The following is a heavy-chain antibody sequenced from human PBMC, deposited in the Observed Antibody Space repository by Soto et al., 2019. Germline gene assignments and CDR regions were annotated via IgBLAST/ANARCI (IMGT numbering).Heavy chain of an antibody. CDR1: GGSISSGGYY. D-gene: IGHD3-10*01. J-gene: IGHJ5*02. CDR2: IYYSGST. CDR3: ARGIRGVIGNWFAP. V-gene: IGHV4-31*03. Sequence: SETLSLTCTVSGGSISSGGYYWSWIRQHPGKGLEWIGYIYYSGSTYYNPSLKSRVTISVDTSKNQFSLKLSSVTAADTAVYYCARGIRGVIGNWFAPWGQGTLVTVSS.